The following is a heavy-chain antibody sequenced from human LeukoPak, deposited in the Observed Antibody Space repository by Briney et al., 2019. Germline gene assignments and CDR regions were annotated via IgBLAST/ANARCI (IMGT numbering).Heavy chain of an antibody. Sequence: SQTLSLTCTVSGGSISSGSYYWSWIRQPAGKGLEWIGRVYTSGSTNYNPSLKSLVTISVDTSQNQFSLKLSSVTAADTAVYYCARGGPSRGSGFYYFDYWGQGTPVTVSS. CDR1: GGSISSGSYY. J-gene: IGHJ4*02. D-gene: IGHD6-19*01. CDR3: ARGGPSRGSGFYYFDY. CDR2: VYTSGST. V-gene: IGHV4-61*02.